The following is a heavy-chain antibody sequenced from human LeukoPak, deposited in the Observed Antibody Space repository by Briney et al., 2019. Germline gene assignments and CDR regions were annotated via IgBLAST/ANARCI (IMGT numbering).Heavy chain of an antibody. CDR2: ISGSGGTT. J-gene: IGHJ6*03. Sequence: GGPLRLSCAASGFTFNNYAMNWVRQAPGKGLEWVSSISGSGGTTYYADSVKGRFTISRDNSKNTLYLQMNSLRAEDTAVYYCAKAGSGYYYYGSGSYYKDYYYMDVWGKGTTVTVSS. CDR3: AKAGSGYYYYGSGSYYKDYYYMDV. D-gene: IGHD3-10*01. V-gene: IGHV3-23*01. CDR1: GFTFNNYA.